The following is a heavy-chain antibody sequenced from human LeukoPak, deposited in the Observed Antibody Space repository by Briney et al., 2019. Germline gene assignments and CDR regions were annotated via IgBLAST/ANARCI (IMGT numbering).Heavy chain of an antibody. V-gene: IGHV3-21*01. CDR3: ARSLRATIFSALNDYFDY. CDR1: GFTSSSYS. CDR2: ISSSSSYI. D-gene: IGHD5-24*01. Sequence: GGSLRLSCAASGFTSSSYSMNWVRQAPGKGLEWVSSISSSSSYIYYADSVKGRFTISRDNAKNSLYLQMNSLRAEDTAVYYCARSLRATIFSALNDYFDYWGQGTLVTVSS. J-gene: IGHJ4*02.